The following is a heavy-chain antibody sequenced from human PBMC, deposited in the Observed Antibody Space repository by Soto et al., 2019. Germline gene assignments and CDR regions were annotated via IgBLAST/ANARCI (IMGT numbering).Heavy chain of an antibody. Sequence: SETLSLTCTVSGGSISSSSYYWGWIRQPPGKGLEWIGSIYYSGSTYYNPSLKSRVTISVDTSKNQFSLKLSSVTAADTAVYYCARPYCSGGSCYLRWGQGTLVTVSS. CDR3: ARPYCSGGSCYLR. D-gene: IGHD2-15*01. CDR1: GGSISSSSYY. CDR2: IYYSGST. V-gene: IGHV4-39*01. J-gene: IGHJ4*02.